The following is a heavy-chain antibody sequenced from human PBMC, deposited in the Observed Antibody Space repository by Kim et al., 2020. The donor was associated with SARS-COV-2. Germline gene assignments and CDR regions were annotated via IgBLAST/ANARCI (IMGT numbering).Heavy chain of an antibody. Sequence: FTIYRDNSKNTLYLQMNSLRPEDTAVYYCARKASGYFGAGTYYNGQFDYWGQGTLVTVSS. D-gene: IGHD3-10*01. V-gene: IGHV3-30*01. CDR3: ARKASGYFGAGTYYNGQFDY. J-gene: IGHJ4*02.